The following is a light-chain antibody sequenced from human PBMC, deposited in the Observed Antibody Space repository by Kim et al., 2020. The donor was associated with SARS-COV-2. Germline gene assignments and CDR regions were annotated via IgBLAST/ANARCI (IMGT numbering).Light chain of an antibody. CDR3: SSYAGSNNLL. CDR1: SSDVGGYNY. Sequence: QSALTQPPSASGSPGQSVTISCTGTSSDVGGYNYVSWYQQHPGKAPKLMIYDVSKRPSGVPDRFSGSKSGNTASLTVSGLQAEDDADYYCSSYAGSNNLLFGGGTKLTV. J-gene: IGLJ2*01. V-gene: IGLV2-8*01. CDR2: DVS.